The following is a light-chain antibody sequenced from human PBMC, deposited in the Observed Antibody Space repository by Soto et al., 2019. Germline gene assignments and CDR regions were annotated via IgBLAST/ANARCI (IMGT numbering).Light chain of an antibody. Sequence: EVVMTQSPATLSVSPGERATLSCRASQSVSSNLAWYQQRPGRAPRLLIYDASTRATNIPTRFSGSGSGTEITLTISSLQSEDFAVYYCHLYNHWPLYTFGQGTKLEIK. CDR3: HLYNHWPLYT. CDR1: QSVSSN. V-gene: IGKV3-15*01. J-gene: IGKJ2*01. CDR2: DAS.